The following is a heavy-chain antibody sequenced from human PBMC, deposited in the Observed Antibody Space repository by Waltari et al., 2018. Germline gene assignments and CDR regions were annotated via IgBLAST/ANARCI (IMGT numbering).Heavy chain of an antibody. CDR1: GYTFTSYD. Sequence: QVQLVQSGAEVKKPGASVTVSCKASGYTFTSYDINWVRQATGQGLEWMGWMNPNSGNTGYAQKLQGRVTMTRNTSISTAYMELSSLRSEDTAVYYCARVGGSYYYYYMDVWGKGTTVTVSS. J-gene: IGHJ6*03. D-gene: IGHD1-26*01. CDR3: ARVGGSYYYYYMDV. V-gene: IGHV1-8*01. CDR2: MNPNSGNT.